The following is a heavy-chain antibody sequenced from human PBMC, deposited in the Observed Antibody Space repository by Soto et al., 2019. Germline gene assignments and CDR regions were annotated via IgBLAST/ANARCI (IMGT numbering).Heavy chain of an antibody. CDR1: GGSFSGYY. J-gene: IGHJ5*02. V-gene: IGHV4-34*01. CDR2: INHSGST. Sequence: SETLSLTCAVYGGSFSGYYWSWIRQPPGKGLEWIGEINHSGSTNYNPSLKSRVTISVDTSKNQFSLKLSSVTAADTAVYYCARARDVVVPAANGFDPWGQGTLVTVSS. D-gene: IGHD2-2*01. CDR3: ARARDVVVPAANGFDP.